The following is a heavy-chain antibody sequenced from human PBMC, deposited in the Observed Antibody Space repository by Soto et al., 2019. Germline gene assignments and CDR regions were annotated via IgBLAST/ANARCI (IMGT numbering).Heavy chain of an antibody. CDR3: ARGGGANPTASAPY. J-gene: IGHJ4*02. V-gene: IGHV1-69*05. D-gene: IGHD6-13*01. Sequence: ASVKVSCKASGGTFSSYAISWVRQAPGEGLEWMGGIIPNFGNTNYAQKFQGRVTITTDTSTSTAYMELRSLRSDDTAVYFCARGGGANPTASAPYWDQGTLVTVS. CDR1: GGTFSSYA. CDR2: IIPNFGNT.